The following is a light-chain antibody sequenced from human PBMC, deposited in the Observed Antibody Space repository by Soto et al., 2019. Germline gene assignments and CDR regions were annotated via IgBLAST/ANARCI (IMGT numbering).Light chain of an antibody. Sequence: EIVLTQSPATLSLSPGERATLSCRASQSISSHLAWYQQKPGQAPRLLMYDASNRATGIPARFSGSGSGTDFTLTISSLEPEDFVVYYCQQRSNWPLTFGGGTKVEIK. CDR1: QSISSH. J-gene: IGKJ4*01. V-gene: IGKV3-11*01. CDR3: QQRSNWPLT. CDR2: DAS.